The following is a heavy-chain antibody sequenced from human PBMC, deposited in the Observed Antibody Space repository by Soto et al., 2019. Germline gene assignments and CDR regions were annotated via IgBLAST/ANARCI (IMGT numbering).Heavy chain of an antibody. CDR1: GGSISSGGYY. J-gene: IGHJ5*02. V-gene: IGHV4-31*03. D-gene: IGHD1-26*01. Sequence: QVQLQESGPGLVKPSQTLSLTCTVSGGSISSGGYYWSWIRQHPGKGLEWIGYIYYSGSTYYNPSLKSRVTISVYTSKNQFSLKLSSVTAADTAVYYCATSQSPGGPGDWFDPWGQGTLVTVSS. CDR3: ATSQSPGGPGDWFDP. CDR2: IYYSGST.